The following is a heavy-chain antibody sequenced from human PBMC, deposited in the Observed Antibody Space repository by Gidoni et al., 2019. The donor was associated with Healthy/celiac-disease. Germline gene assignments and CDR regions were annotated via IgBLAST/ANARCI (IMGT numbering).Heavy chain of an antibody. CDR3: ARVGLGNWFDP. Sequence: QLQLQESGPGLVKPSETLSLTCTVSGGSISSSSYYWGWIRQPPGKGLEWIGNIYYSGRTYYNPSLKSRVTISVDTSKNQFSLKLSSVTATDTAVYYCARVGLGNWFDPWGQGTLVTVSS. D-gene: IGHD6-19*01. J-gene: IGHJ5*02. V-gene: IGHV4-39*01. CDR2: IYYSGRT. CDR1: GGSISSSSYY.